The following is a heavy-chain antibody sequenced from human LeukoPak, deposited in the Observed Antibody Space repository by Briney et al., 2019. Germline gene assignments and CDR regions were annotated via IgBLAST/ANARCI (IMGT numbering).Heavy chain of an antibody. V-gene: IGHV5-51*01. Sequence: PGESLKISCKGSGYTFSSYWIAWVRHMPGKGLEWMGIIYPGDSDTRYSPSFQGQVTISVEKSISTAYLQWSSLKASDTAMYYCARHRGATKSYYYYGMDVWGQGTTVTVSS. CDR1: GYTFSSYW. J-gene: IGHJ6*02. CDR3: ARHRGATKSYYYYGMDV. D-gene: IGHD5-12*01. CDR2: IYPGDSDT.